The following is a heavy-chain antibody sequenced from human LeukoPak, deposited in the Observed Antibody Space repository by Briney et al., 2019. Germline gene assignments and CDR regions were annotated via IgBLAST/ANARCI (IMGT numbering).Heavy chain of an antibody. CDR1: GYTFTGYY. D-gene: IGHD5-12*01. CDR2: ISYDGSNK. J-gene: IGHJ4*02. Sequence: SCKASGYTFTGYYMHWVRQAPGKGLEWVAVISYDGSNKYYADSVKGRFTISRDNSKNTLYLQMNSLRAEDTALYYCAKGNSYSGYVYFDYWGQGTLVTVSS. V-gene: IGHV3-30*18. CDR3: AKGNSYSGYVYFDY.